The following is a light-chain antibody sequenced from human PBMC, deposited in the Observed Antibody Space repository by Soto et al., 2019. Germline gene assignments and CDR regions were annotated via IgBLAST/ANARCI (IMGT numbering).Light chain of an antibody. CDR1: QGISSY. CDR2: AAS. V-gene: IGKV1-9*01. Sequence: DIQLTQSPSFLSASVGDRVTITCRASQGISSYLAWFQHKPGKAPNLLIYAASTLQSGVPSRFSGSGSGTEFTLTISSLQPDDFATYYCQHLNGYPLTFGGGTKVEI. CDR3: QHLNGYPLT. J-gene: IGKJ4*01.